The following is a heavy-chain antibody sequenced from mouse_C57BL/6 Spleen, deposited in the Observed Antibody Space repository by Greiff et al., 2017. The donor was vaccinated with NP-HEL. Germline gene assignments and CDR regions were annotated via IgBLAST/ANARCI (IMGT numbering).Heavy chain of an antibody. Sequence: ESGAELARPGASVKLSCKASGYTFTSYGISWVKQRTGQGLEWIGEIYPRSGNTYYNEKFKGKATLTADKSSSTAYMELRSLTSEDSAGYFCARGSSGYPWFAYWGQGTLVTVSA. CDR2: IYPRSGNT. CDR3: ARGSSGYPWFAY. V-gene: IGHV1-81*01. D-gene: IGHD3-2*02. J-gene: IGHJ3*01. CDR1: GYTFTSYG.